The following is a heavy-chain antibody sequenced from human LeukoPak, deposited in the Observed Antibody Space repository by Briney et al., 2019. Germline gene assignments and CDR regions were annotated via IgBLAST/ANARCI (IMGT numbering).Heavy chain of an antibody. Sequence: PSETLSLTCTVSGGSISSYYWSWIRQPAGKGLGWIGRIYSSESTNYNPSLKSRVTMSVDTSKNQFSLKLTSVTAADTAVYYCARGVYGSGDYWGQGTLVTVSS. CDR3: ARGVYGSGDY. D-gene: IGHD3-10*01. V-gene: IGHV4-4*07. CDR1: GGSISSYY. J-gene: IGHJ4*02. CDR2: IYSSEST.